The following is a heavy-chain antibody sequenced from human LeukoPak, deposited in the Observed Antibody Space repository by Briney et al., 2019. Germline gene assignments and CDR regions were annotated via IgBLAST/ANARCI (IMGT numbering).Heavy chain of an antibody. V-gene: IGHV4-59*01. Sequence: SETLSLTCSVSGGSIGTYYWSWIRQPPGKGLEWIGYIYYSGSTRHNPSLKGRVTISADTSKNLFSLRLRSVTAADTAVYFCARGRVSSSTWYSTYDYYFYMDVWGKGTTVTVSS. CDR3: ARGRVSSSTWYSTYDYYFYMDV. D-gene: IGHD1-1*01. J-gene: IGHJ6*03. CDR1: GGSIGTYY. CDR2: IYYSGST.